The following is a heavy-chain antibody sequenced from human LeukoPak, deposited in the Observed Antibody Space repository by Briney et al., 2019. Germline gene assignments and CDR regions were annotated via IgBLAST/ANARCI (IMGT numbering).Heavy chain of an antibody. CDR2: ISSSSSYI. J-gene: IGHJ6*03. CDR1: GFGFGFHA. V-gene: IGHV3-21*01. Sequence: GGSLRLSCETSGFGFGFHAMNWVRQAPGKGLEWVSSISSSSSYIYYADSVKGRFTISRDNAKNSLYLQMNSLRAEDTAVYYCARDSGYYYMDVWGKGTTVTVSS. CDR3: ARDSGYYYMDV.